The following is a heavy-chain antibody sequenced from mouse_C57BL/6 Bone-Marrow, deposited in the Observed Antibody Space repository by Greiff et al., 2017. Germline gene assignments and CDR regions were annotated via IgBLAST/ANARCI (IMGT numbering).Heavy chain of an antibody. J-gene: IGHJ2*01. D-gene: IGHD2-2*01. CDR2: IDPSDSET. Sequence: QVQLQQPGAELVRPGSSVKLSCKASGYTFTSYWMHWVKQRPIQGLEWIGNIDPSDSETHYNQKFKDKATLTVDKSSSTAYMQLSILTSEDSAFYYCARGHGYDEDYWGQGTTLTVSS. CDR1: GYTFTSYW. CDR3: ARGHGYDEDY. V-gene: IGHV1-52*01.